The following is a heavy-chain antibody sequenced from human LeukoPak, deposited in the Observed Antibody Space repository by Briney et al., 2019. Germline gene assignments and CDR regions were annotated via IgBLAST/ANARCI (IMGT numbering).Heavy chain of an antibody. CDR2: MNPYSGNT. Sequence: ASVKVSCKASGYTFTTYDIDWVRQATGQGLEWMGWMNPYSGNTGYAQKFQGRVTMTRNTSINTAYMELSSLRSEDTAVYYCARGEGSGSYYNRKNWFDPWGQGTLVTVSS. V-gene: IGHV1-8*01. D-gene: IGHD3-10*01. J-gene: IGHJ5*02. CDR3: ARGEGSGSYYNRKNWFDP. CDR1: GYTFTTYD.